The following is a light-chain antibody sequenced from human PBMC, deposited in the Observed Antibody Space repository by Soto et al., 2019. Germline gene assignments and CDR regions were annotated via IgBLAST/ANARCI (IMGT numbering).Light chain of an antibody. CDR2: WAS. CDR3: QQYYSTAFT. CDR1: QSVLYSSNNKNY. J-gene: IGKJ3*01. Sequence: DIVMTQSPDSLAVSLGERATINCKSSQSVLYSSNNKNYLAWYQQKPGQPPKLLIYWASTRESGVPDRFSGSGSGTDFTLTIGSLQAEDVEVYYWQQYYSTAFTVGPGTKVDIK. V-gene: IGKV4-1*01.